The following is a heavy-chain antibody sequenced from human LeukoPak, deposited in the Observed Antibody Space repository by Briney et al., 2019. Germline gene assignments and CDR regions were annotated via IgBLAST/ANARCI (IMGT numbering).Heavy chain of an antibody. V-gene: IGHV4-59*01. Sequence: SETPSLTCTVSGGSISSYYWSWIRQPPGKGLEWIGYIYYSGSTNYNPSLKSRVTLSVDTSQNQFSLKLSSVTAADTAVHYCARHADSSSWYLGFDYWGQGTLVTDSS. CDR3: ARHADSSSWYLGFDY. CDR2: IYYSGST. J-gene: IGHJ4*02. D-gene: IGHD6-13*01. CDR1: GGSISSYY.